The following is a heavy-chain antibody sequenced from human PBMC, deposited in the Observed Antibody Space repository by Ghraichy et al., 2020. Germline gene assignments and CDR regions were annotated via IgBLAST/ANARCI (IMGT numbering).Heavy chain of an antibody. CDR3: ARYCSGGSCIYGMDV. D-gene: IGHD2-15*01. V-gene: IGHV3-13*01. J-gene: IGHJ6*02. CDR1: GFTFSSYD. CDR2: IGTAGDT. Sequence: GALRLSCAASGFTFSSYDMHWVRQATGKGLEWVSAIGTAGDTYYPGSVKGRFTISRENAKNSLYLQMNSLRAGDTAVYYCARYCSGGSCIYGMDVWGQGTTVTVSS.